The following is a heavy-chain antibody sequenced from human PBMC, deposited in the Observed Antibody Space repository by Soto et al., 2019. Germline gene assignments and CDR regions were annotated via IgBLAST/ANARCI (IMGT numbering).Heavy chain of an antibody. D-gene: IGHD2-8*01. CDR3: AKGKSENGVDWLDP. V-gene: IGHV3-23*01. Sequence: PGGSLRLSSAASGFMFENYAMIWVRQAPGKGLEWVATVRGNSYGAYYADSVRGRFIISRDNSKNTMSLQLNSLRDDDTAIYYCAKGKSENGVDWLDPWGPGTLLTVSS. J-gene: IGHJ5*02. CDR1: GFMFENYA. CDR2: VRGNSYGA.